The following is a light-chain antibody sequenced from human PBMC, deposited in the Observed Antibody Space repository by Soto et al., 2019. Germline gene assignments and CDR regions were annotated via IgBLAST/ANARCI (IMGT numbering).Light chain of an antibody. V-gene: IGKV1-33*01. Sequence: IQMTQSPSSLSASVGNRVTITFQASQDIATYLNWYQQKPGKAPNLLIYDASNLETGVPSRFSGGGSGTHFTFTISNLQPEDIATYYCQQYDNLPPTWTFGQGTKVDIK. CDR3: QQYDNLPPTWT. CDR2: DAS. CDR1: QDIATY. J-gene: IGKJ1*01.